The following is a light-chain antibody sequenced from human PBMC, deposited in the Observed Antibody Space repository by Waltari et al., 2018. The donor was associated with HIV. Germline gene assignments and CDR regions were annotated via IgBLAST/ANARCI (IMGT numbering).Light chain of an antibody. CDR3: RAWGSNTAV. CDR2: EDK. CDR1: KLGDKY. V-gene: IGLV3-1*01. Sequence: SSELTQPPSVSVSPGQTASVTCSADKLGDKYVSWYQQKPGQSPVVVIYEDKKRPSGIPERFSGSNSGNTATLTISGTQAMDEADYYCRAWGSNTAVFGGGTKLTVL. J-gene: IGLJ2*01.